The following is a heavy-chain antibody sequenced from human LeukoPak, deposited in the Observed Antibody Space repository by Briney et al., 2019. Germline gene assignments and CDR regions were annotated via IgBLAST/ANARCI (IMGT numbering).Heavy chain of an antibody. CDR3: AKARRGYSSSWYEGDFDY. CDR2: ISWNSGSI. D-gene: IGHD6-13*01. Sequence: PGGSLRLSCAASGFTFDDYAMHWVRQAPGKGLEWVSGISWNSGSIGYADSVKGRFTISRDNAKNSLYLQMNSLRAEDTALYYCAKARRGYSSSWYEGDFDYWGQGTLVIVSS. V-gene: IGHV3-9*01. J-gene: IGHJ4*02. CDR1: GFTFDDYA.